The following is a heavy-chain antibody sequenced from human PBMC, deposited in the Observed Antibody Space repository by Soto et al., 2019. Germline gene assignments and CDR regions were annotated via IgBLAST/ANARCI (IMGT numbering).Heavy chain of an antibody. Sequence: SETLSLTCTVSGGSINNYYWSWIRQPPGKGLEWIGYIYDSGSTNYNPSLKSRVTMSVDTSKNQFSLNLSSVTAADTAVYFCARTLGPQVTGYVDSDYRWTIDQWGQGTLVTVSS. CDR1: GGSINNYY. J-gene: IGHJ4*02. CDR2: IYDSGST. V-gene: IGHV4-59*01. CDR3: ARTLGPQVTGYVDSDYRWTIDQ. D-gene: IGHD4-4*01.